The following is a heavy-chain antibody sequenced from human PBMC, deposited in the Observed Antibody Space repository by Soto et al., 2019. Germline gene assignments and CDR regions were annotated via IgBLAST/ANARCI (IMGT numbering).Heavy chain of an antibody. CDR3: ATIVGANDY. J-gene: IGHJ4*02. V-gene: IGHV4-4*07. D-gene: IGHD1-26*01. CDR1: RASIYTYS. CDR2: IYSSGSA. Sequence: KPSETLSLTCTVSRASIYTYSWTWIRQPAGKGLQWIGHIYSSGSANYSPSLKSRVSMSVDSSKNRISLKLSSVTAADTAVYYCATIVGANDYWGQGALVTVSS.